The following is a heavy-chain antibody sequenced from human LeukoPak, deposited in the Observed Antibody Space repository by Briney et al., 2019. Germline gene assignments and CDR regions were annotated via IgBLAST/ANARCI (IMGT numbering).Heavy chain of an antibody. CDR2: IYYSGST. V-gene: IGHV4-39*01. Sequence: PSETLSLTCTVSGGSISSSSYYWGWIRQPPGKGLEWIGSIYYSGSTYYNPSLKSRVTISVDTSKNQFSLKLSSVTAADTAVYYCASKWEPSSEAPFDPWGQGTLVTVSS. CDR1: GGSISSSSYY. CDR3: ASKWEPSSEAPFDP. D-gene: IGHD1-26*01. J-gene: IGHJ5*02.